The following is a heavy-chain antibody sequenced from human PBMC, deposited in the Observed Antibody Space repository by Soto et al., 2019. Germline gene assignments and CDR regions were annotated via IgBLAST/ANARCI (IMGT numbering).Heavy chain of an antibody. Sequence: PSQTLSLTCAISGDSFSSNSAAWNWIRQSPSRGLEWLGRTYYRSKWYNDYAVSVKSRITINPDTSKNQFSLQLNSVTPEDTAVYYCVGDGITGTMAGNWFDPWGQGTLVTVSS. V-gene: IGHV6-1*01. CDR3: VGDGITGTMAGNWFDP. D-gene: IGHD1-7*01. CDR2: TYYRSKWYN. CDR1: GDSFSSNSAA. J-gene: IGHJ5*02.